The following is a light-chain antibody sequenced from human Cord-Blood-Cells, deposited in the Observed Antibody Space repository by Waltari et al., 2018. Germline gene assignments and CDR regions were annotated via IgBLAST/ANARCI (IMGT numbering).Light chain of an antibody. CDR1: QSVSSY. V-gene: IGKV3-11*01. Sequence: EIVFTQSPPTLCSSHGDRDPTSCRASQSVSSYLAWYQQKPGQAPRLLIYDASNRATGIPARFSGSGSGTDFTLTISSLEPEDFAVYYCQQRSNWPWTFGQGTKVEIK. J-gene: IGKJ1*01. CDR3: QQRSNWPWT. CDR2: DAS.